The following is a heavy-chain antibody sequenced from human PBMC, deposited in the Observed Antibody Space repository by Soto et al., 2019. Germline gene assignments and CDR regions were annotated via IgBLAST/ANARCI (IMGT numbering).Heavy chain of an antibody. D-gene: IGHD4-4*01. Sequence: ASVKVSCKASGYTFTSYGISWVRQAPGQGLEWMGWISAYNGNTNYAQKLQGRVTMTTDTSTSTAYMELRSLRSDDTAVYYCAIAKTTVIFTQYSGQGTLVTVSS. V-gene: IGHV1-18*01. J-gene: IGHJ4*02. CDR1: GYTFTSYG. CDR2: ISAYNGNT. CDR3: AIAKTTVIFTQY.